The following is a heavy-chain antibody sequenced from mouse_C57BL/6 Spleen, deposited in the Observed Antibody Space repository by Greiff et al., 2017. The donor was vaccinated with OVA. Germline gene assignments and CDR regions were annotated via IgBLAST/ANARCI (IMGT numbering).Heavy chain of an antibody. D-gene: IGHD1-1*01. CDR1: GYSFTDYN. J-gene: IGHJ3*01. CDR3: ARWPYGSSSWFAY. V-gene: IGHV1-39*01. CDR2: INPNYGTT. Sequence: EVQLQESGPELVKPGASVKISCKASGYSFTDYNMNWVKQSNGKSLEWIGVINPNYGTTSYNQKFKGKATLTVDQSSSPAYMQLNSLTSEDSAVYYSARWPYGSSSWFAYWGQGTLVTVSA.